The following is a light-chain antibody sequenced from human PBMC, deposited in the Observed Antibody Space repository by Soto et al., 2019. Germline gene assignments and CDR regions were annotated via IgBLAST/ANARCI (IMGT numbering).Light chain of an antibody. CDR1: SGSVSTTYS. J-gene: IGLJ3*02. V-gene: IGLV8-61*01. CDR2: STN. CDR3: VLYMGGGVSL. Sequence: QTVVTQEPSFSLSPGRTAILTCGLSSGSVSTTYSPSWYQQTPGQAPRTLIYSTNTRSSGVPDRFSGSILGNKAALTITGAQADDESDYYCVLYMGGGVSLFGGGTKLTVL.